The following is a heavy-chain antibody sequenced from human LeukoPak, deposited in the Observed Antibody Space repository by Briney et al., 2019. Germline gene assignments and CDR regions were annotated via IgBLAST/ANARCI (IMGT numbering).Heavy chain of an antibody. J-gene: IGHJ3*02. CDR3: TTGAPKYYDSSGNYAFDI. D-gene: IGHD3-22*01. CDR2: IKSKTDGGTT. Sequence: ETLSLTCTVSGGSISTYYWSWVRQAPGKGLEWVGRIKSKTDGGTTDYAAPVKGRFTISRDDSKNTLYLQMNSLKTEDTAVYYCTTGAPKYYDSSGNYAFDIWGQGTMVTVSS. CDR1: GGSISTYY. V-gene: IGHV3-15*01.